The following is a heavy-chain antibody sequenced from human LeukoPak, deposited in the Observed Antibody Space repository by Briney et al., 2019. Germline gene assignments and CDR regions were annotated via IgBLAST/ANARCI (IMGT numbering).Heavy chain of an antibody. CDR2: ITGRSGGT. Sequence: PGGSLSLSCAASGFTISNFAMAWVRQAPGKGLEWVSSITGRSGGTYYADSVKGRFTISRDTSRNTLHLQMSSLRAEDTASYYCAKGSAQTGYYFDSWGQETLVTVSS. V-gene: IGHV3-23*01. D-gene: IGHD3-10*01. J-gene: IGHJ4*02. CDR3: AKGSAQTGYYFDS. CDR1: GFTISNFA.